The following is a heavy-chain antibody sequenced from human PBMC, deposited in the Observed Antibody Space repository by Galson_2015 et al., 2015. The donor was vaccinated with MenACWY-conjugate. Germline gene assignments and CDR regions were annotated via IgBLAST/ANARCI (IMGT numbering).Heavy chain of an antibody. D-gene: IGHD5-18*01. Sequence: SLRLSCAASGFNFNTYAMTWVRQAPGKGLEWVSAISGSGGFTYYEDSVEGRFTISRDNSKNTLYLQMNSLRAEDTAVYFCAKDLGIQLWLFDSWGQGALVTVSS. J-gene: IGHJ4*02. CDR2: ISGSGGFT. V-gene: IGHV3-23*01. CDR3: AKDLGIQLWLFDS. CDR1: GFNFNTYA.